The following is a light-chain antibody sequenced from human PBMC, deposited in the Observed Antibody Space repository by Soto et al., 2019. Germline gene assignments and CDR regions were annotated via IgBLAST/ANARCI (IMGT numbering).Light chain of an antibody. CDR3: QHSPWK. CDR1: QSVESSY. V-gene: IGKV3-20*01. Sequence: EIVLTHSPCTLSLSPGERATLSCRSSQSVESSYLDWHQQKPGQAPRLLIHGASTRATGIPDRFGGSGSGTDFTLTISRLEPEDFAVYYCQHSPWKFGQGTKVDIK. CDR2: GAS. J-gene: IGKJ1*01.